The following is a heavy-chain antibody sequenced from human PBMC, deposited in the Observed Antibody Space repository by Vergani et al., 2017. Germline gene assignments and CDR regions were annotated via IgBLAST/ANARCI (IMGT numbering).Heavy chain of an antibody. V-gene: IGHV3-11*05. J-gene: IGHJ6*02. D-gene: IGHD4/OR15-4a*01. Sequence: QVQLVESGGGLVKPGGSLRLSCAASGFTFSDYYMSWIRQAPGKGLEWVSYISSSSSYTNYADSVKGRFTISRDNAKNSLYLQMNSLRAEDTAVYYCAREREGIWCEGAYYYFYGMDVWGQGP. CDR1: GFTFSDYY. CDR2: ISSSSSYT. CDR3: AREREGIWCEGAYYYFYGMDV.